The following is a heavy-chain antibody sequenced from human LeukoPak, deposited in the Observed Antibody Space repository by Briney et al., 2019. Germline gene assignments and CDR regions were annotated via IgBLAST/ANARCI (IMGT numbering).Heavy chain of an antibody. CDR3: ARRSSRYYGSRAYRKYYFDY. CDR2: INHSGTT. Sequence: PSETLSLTCAVYGGSLSGYYWSWIRQPPGKGLEWIGEINHSGTTNYSPSLKSRVTILVDTSKNQFSLQLTSVTAADTAMYYCARRSSRYYGSRAYRKYYFDYWGQGTPVTVSS. CDR1: GGSLSGYY. J-gene: IGHJ4*02. D-gene: IGHD3-10*01. V-gene: IGHV4-34*01.